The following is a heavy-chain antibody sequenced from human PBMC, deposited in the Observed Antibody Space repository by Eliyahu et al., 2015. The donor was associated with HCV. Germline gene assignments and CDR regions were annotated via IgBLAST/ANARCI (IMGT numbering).Heavy chain of an antibody. CDR3: AKDADAAAVFFDS. CDR2: ILGGGDST. V-gene: IGHV3-23*01. J-gene: IGHJ4*01. D-gene: IGHD6-13*01. Sequence: AASGFTLGKYAMSWVRQAPGKGLEWVSGILGGGDSTYYADSVNGRFTVSRDTSKNTLYLYMNNLRDEDTALYYCAKDADAAAVFFDSWGQGTPVTVSS. CDR1: GFTLGKYA.